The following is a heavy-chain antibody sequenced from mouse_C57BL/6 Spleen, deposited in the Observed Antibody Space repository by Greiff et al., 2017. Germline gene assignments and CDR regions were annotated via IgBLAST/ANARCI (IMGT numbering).Heavy chain of an antibody. CDR2: INPSNGGT. J-gene: IGHJ4*01. D-gene: IGHD2-12*01. CDR1: GYTFTSYW. V-gene: IGHV1-53*01. Sequence: VKLQQPGTELVKPGASVKLSCKASGYTFTSYWMHWVKQRPGQGLEWIGNINPSNGGTNYNEKFNSKATLTVDKSSSPAYMQLSSLTSEDSAVYGCARWVYSSTPMDYWGQGTSVTVSS. CDR3: ARWVYSSTPMDY.